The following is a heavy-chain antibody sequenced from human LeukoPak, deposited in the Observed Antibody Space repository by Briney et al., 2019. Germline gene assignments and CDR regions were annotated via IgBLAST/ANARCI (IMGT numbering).Heavy chain of an antibody. CDR1: GSSISSYY. CDR3: ASEGAYYGSGSRFDY. D-gene: IGHD3-10*01. J-gene: IGHJ4*02. CDR2: IYTSGST. Sequence: SETLSLTCTVSGSSISSYYWSWIRQPAGKGPEWIGRIYTSGSTNYNPSLKSRVTMSVDTSKNQFSLKLSSVTAADTAVYYCASEGAYYGSGSRFDYWGQGTLVTVSS. V-gene: IGHV4-4*07.